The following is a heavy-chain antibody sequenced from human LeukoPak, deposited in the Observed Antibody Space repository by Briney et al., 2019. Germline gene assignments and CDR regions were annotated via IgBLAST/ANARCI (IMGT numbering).Heavy chain of an antibody. V-gene: IGHV4-4*07. D-gene: IGHD5-12*01. CDR3: ARDFKLRQNWFDP. Sequence: PSETLSLTCTVSGGAISSYYWSWIRQPAGKGLEWIGRISTSGSTNYNPSLKSRVTMSVDTSKNQFSLKLSSVTAADTAVYYCARDFKLRQNWFDPWGQGTLVTVSS. CDR2: ISTSGST. CDR1: GGAISSYY. J-gene: IGHJ5*02.